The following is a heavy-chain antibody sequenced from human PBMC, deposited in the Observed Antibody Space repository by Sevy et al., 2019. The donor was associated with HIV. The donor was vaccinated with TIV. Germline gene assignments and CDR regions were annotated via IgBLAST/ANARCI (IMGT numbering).Heavy chain of an antibody. J-gene: IGHJ4*02. CDR3: ARVSTFGGVIANYYFDY. V-gene: IGHV1-18*04. D-gene: IGHD3-16*02. CDR1: GYTFTSYG. CDR2: ISAYNGNT. Sequence: ASVKVSCKASGYTFTSYGISWVRQAPGQGLEWMGWISAYNGNTNYAQKLQGRVTMTTATSTSTAYMELRSLRSDDTAVYYCARVSTFGGVIANYYFDYWGQGTLVTVSS.